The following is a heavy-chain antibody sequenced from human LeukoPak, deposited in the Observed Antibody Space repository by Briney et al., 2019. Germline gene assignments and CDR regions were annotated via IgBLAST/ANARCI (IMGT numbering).Heavy chain of an antibody. V-gene: IGHV4-59*08. CDR3: ARFISSGMDV. CDR1: GGSISNYY. Sequence: SETLSLTCIFSGGSISNYYWSWFRQPPGKGLEWIGYNYYSGSTDHIPSLKSRVTISVDTSKNQFSLRLSSVTAADTAVYYCARFISSGMDVWGPGTTVTVS. J-gene: IGHJ6*02. CDR2: NYYSGST. D-gene: IGHD2/OR15-2a*01.